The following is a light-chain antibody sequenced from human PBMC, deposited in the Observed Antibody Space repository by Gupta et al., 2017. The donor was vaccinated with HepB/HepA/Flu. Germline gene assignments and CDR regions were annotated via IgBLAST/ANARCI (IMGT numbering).Light chain of an antibody. V-gene: IGKV3-11*01. Sequence: EFVLTQFPPTLPLSPGERATLSCWASQSVSSNLAWYHQKLGQAPRLLMYCSSNRAAGIPARFSGSGSGTDVTLTISRLEPEDLAVYYCQQHNDWPLTFGGGTKVEI. CDR3: QQHNDWPLT. J-gene: IGKJ4*01. CDR2: CSS. CDR1: QSVSSN.